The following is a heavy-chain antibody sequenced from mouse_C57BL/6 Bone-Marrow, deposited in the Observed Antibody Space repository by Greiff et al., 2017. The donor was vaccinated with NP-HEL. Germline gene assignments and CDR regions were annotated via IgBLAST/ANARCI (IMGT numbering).Heavy chain of an antibody. V-gene: IGHV5-15*01. D-gene: IGHD2-4*01. J-gene: IGHJ2*01. CDR2: ISNLAYSI. Sequence: DVKLVESGGGLVQPGGSLKLSCAASGFTFSDYGMAWVRQAPRKGPEWVAFISNLAYSIYYADTVTGRFTIARENAKNTLYLEMSSLRSEDTAMYYCARWDYHFDDWGQGTTLTVSS. CDR1: GFTFSDYG. CDR3: ARWDYHFDD.